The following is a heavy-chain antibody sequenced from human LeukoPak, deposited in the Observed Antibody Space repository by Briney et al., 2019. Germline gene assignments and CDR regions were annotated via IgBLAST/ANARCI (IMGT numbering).Heavy chain of an antibody. V-gene: IGHV3-30-3*01. Sequence: GGSLRLSCAASGFTFSSYAMHWVRQAPGKGLEWVAVISYDGSNKYYADSVKGRFTISRDNSKNTLYLQTNSLRAEDTAVYYCAGAVGATTGFDYWGQGTLVTVSS. D-gene: IGHD1-26*01. CDR2: ISYDGSNK. CDR1: GFTFSSYA. J-gene: IGHJ4*02. CDR3: AGAVGATTGFDY.